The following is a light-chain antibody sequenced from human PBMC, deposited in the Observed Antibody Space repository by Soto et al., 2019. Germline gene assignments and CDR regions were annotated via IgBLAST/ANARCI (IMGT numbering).Light chain of an antibody. CDR2: DDR. V-gene: IGLV3-21*02. CDR1: NLGEKS. Sequence: SYELTQAPSVSVGPGQTARITCEGHNLGEKSVHWYKQRPGQAPILVIFDDRDRASGIPERISGSNSDNTATLTISGVEAWDEADYFCEGWDNSRDVVVFGGGTKLTVL. J-gene: IGLJ3*02. CDR3: EGWDNSRDVVV.